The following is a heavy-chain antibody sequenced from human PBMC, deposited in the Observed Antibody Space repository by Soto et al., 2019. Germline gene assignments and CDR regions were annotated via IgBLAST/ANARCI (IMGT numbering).Heavy chain of an antibody. CDR3: ASLLDYDSSGFYHSFDY. CDR2: IYYSGST. CDR1: GGSISSSSYY. Sequence: SETLSLTCTVSGGSISSSSYYWAWIRQPPGKGLEWIGTIYYSGSTYYNPSLKSRVTISVDTSKSQFSLKLSSVTAADTAVYYCASLLDYDSSGFYHSFDYWGQGTLVTVAA. J-gene: IGHJ4*02. D-gene: IGHD3-22*01. V-gene: IGHV4-39*01.